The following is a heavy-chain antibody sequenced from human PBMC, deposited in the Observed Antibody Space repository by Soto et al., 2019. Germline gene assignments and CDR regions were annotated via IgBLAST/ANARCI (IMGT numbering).Heavy chain of an antibody. CDR2: ISAYNGNT. V-gene: IGHV1-18*01. D-gene: IGHD2-8*01. Sequence: QVQLVQSGAEVKKPGASVKVSCKASGYTFTSYGISWVRQAPGQGLEWMGWISAYNGNTNYAQKLQGRVTMTTDTSTSTAYMELRSLRSDDTAVYYCARPYCTNGVCYTSRPDYWGQGTLVTVSS. CDR1: GYTFTSYG. CDR3: ARPYCTNGVCYTSRPDY. J-gene: IGHJ4*02.